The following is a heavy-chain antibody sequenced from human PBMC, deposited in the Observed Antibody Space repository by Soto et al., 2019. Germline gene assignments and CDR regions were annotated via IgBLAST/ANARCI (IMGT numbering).Heavy chain of an antibody. J-gene: IGHJ6*02. CDR2: VSYDGTDK. V-gene: IGHV3-30*18. CDR3: AKSTVLPPHYYYGMDV. CDR1: GFTFSNYG. Sequence: PGGSLRLSCAASGFTFSNYGMHWVRQAPGKGLEWVAVVSYDGTDKYYADSVKGRFTISRDNSKKTLYLQMNSLRAEDTAVYYCAKSTVLPPHYYYGMDVWGQGTTVTVSS.